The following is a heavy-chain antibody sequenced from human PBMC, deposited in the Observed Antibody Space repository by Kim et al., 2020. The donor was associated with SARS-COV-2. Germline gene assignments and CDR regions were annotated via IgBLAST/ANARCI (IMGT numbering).Heavy chain of an antibody. CDR3: ARDGNCSGGSCWGYGMDV. Sequence: SETLSLTCTVSGGSISSGGYYWSWIRQHPGKGLEWIGYIYYSGSTYYNPSLKSRVTISVDTSKNQFSLKLSSVTAADTAVYYCARDGNCSGGSCWGYGMDVWGQGTTVTVSS. CDR2: IYYSGST. V-gene: IGHV4-31*03. J-gene: IGHJ6*02. D-gene: IGHD2-15*01. CDR1: GGSISSGGYY.